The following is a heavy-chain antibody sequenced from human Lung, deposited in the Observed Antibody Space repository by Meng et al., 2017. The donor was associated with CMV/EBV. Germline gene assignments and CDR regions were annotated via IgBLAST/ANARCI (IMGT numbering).Heavy chain of an antibody. CDR2: RHESGGT. D-gene: IGHD3-3*01. CDR1: GRSINSGDYG. CDR3: DSAARDFWSGYTRRGYNWFDP. Sequence: QFPGPGPQLGLPSRTAGLSWTAPGRSINSGDYGWCLTRHPPGKSRERLGNRHESGGTNYNTSLKSRITISENPSTIPFSMKQSSVTPAHTAVNYWDSAARDFWSGYTRRGYNWFDPWGQGTLVTVSS. J-gene: IGHJ5*02. V-gene: IGHV4-30-4*08.